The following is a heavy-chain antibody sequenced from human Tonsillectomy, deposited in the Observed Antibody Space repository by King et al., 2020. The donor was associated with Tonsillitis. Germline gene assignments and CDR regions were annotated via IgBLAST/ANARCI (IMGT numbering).Heavy chain of an antibody. CDR3: ARHVYSEVFGVMSASEGMDV. Sequence: VQLVESGTEVKKPGESLQISCQGSGYKFNRFWIAWVRQMPGKGLEWMGIIYPGDSDTRYSPSFQGQVSMSADKSINTAYLQWSSLKASDTAIYYCARHVYSEVFGVMSASEGMDVWGQGTTVTVAS. D-gene: IGHD3-3*01. CDR2: IYPGDSDT. CDR1: GYKFNRFW. V-gene: IGHV5-51*01. J-gene: IGHJ6*02.